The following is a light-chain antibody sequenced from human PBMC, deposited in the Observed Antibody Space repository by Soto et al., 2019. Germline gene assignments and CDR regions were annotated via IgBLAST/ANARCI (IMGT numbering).Light chain of an antibody. CDR3: QSYDSSLSAWKV. CDR1: NTNIGAGYD. V-gene: IGLV1-40*03. J-gene: IGLJ3*02. CDR2: ANI. Sequence: QAVVTQPPSVSGAPGQRVSISCTGSNTNIGAGYDVNWYQQLPGTAPKLLIYANINRPSGVPDRFSGSKSGASAFLVITGLQDEDEADYYCQSYDSSLSAWKVFGGGTKLTVL.